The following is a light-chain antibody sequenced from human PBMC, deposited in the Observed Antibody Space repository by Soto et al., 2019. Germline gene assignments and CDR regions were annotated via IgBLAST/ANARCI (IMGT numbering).Light chain of an antibody. CDR3: TSYTSSSPVV. Sequence: QSALAQPASVSGSPGQSITISCTGTRSDVGSYNYVSWYQHHPGKAPKLMIYDVSNRPSGVSNRFSGSKSGNTASLTISGLQAEDEADYYCTSYTSSSPVVFGGGTKVTVL. CDR1: RSDVGSYNY. J-gene: IGLJ2*01. CDR2: DVS. V-gene: IGLV2-14*03.